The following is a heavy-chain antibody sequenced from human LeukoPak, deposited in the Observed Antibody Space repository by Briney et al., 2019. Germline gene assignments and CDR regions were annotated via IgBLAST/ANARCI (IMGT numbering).Heavy chain of an antibody. D-gene: IGHD3-22*01. Sequence: GGSLRLSCAASGFTFSSYSMNWVRQAPGKGLEWVSSISSSSSYIYYADSVKGRFTISRDNAKNSLYLQMNSLRAEDTAVYYCARDQPYDSSGYGPYWYFDPWGRGTLVTVSS. CDR1: GFTFSSYS. CDR3: ARDQPYDSSGYGPYWYFDP. V-gene: IGHV3-21*01. CDR2: ISSSSSYI. J-gene: IGHJ2*01.